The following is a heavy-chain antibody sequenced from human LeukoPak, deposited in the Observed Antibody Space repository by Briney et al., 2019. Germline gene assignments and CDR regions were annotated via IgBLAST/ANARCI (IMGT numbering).Heavy chain of an antibody. D-gene: IGHD6-13*01. CDR2: IYYSGST. CDR3: ARALAAAGTVDY. V-gene: IGHV4-59*11. CDR1: GGSISSPY. J-gene: IGHJ4*02. Sequence: SETLSLTCTVSGGSISSPYWSWIRQPPGKGLEWIGYIYYSGSTNYNPSLKSRVTISVDTPKNQFSLRLSSVTAADTAVYYCARALAAAGTVDYWGQGTLVTVSS.